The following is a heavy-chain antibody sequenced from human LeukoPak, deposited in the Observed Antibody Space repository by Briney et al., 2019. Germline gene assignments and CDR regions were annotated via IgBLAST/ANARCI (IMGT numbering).Heavy chain of an antibody. Sequence: PSQTLSLTCTVSGGSISSGGYYRSWIRQPPGKGLEWIGYIYHSGSTYYNPSLKSRVTISVDRSKNQFSLKLSSVTAADTAVYYCARDGAGANSSSWYYYYYYMDVWGKGTTVTVSS. D-gene: IGHD6-13*01. CDR2: IYHSGST. CDR3: ARDGAGANSSSWYYYYYYMDV. CDR1: GGSISSGGYY. V-gene: IGHV4-30-2*01. J-gene: IGHJ6*03.